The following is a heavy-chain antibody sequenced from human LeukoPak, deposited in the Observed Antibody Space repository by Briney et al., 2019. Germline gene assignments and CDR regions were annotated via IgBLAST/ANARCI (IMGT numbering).Heavy chain of an antibody. CDR3: ARDGTVTAGPFDP. CDR2: ISGSGDNK. D-gene: IGHD4-17*01. CDR1: GFTFYNYA. Sequence: GGSLRLSCAASGFTFYNYAMAWVRQAPGKGLEWVSSISGSGDNKFYADAVKGRFTISRDNSKNTVYLQMYSLRAEDTAVYYCARDGTVTAGPFDPWGGGTLVTVSS. J-gene: IGHJ5*02. V-gene: IGHV3-23*01.